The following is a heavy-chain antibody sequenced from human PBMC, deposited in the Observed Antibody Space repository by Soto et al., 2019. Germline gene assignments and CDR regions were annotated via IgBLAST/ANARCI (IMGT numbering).Heavy chain of an antibody. CDR2: ISASSTTV. CDR1: GFTFSSFN. V-gene: IGHV3-48*02. CDR3: ARIYRRDGNKYADY. Sequence: EVQLVESGGGLVQPGESLRLSCAASGFTFSSFNMHWVRQAPGKGLEWVSYISASSTTVYYADSEKGRFTISRDNAKNSLYLQMNSLRDEDTAVYYCARIYRRDGNKYADYWGQGTLVTVSS. D-gene: IGHD3-16*02. J-gene: IGHJ4*02.